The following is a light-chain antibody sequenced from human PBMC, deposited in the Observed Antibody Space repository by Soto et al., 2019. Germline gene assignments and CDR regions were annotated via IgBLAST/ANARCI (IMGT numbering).Light chain of an antibody. CDR1: QGVGNN. J-gene: IGKJ3*01. V-gene: IGKV3-15*01. CDR3: QQYYRTPFT. CDR2: DTF. Sequence: EIVMTQSPATLSVSPGGRATLSCRASQGVGNNLAWYQQKPGLAPRLLIFDTFTRATGVPARFSGSGSGTDFTLTISSLQAEDVAVYYCQQYYRTPFTFGPGTKVDIK.